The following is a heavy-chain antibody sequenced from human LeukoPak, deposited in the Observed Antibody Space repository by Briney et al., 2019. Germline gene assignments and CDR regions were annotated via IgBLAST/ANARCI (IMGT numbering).Heavy chain of an antibody. D-gene: IGHD7-27*01. Sequence: GGSLRLSCAASGFTFSSYSMNWVRQAPGKGLEWVSYISSSGSTIYYADSVKGRFTISRDNAKNSLYLQMNSLRAEDTAVYYCARASQLGIDYFDYWGQGTLVTVSS. CDR3: ARASQLGIDYFDY. J-gene: IGHJ4*02. CDR1: GFTFSSYS. V-gene: IGHV3-48*04. CDR2: ISSSGSTI.